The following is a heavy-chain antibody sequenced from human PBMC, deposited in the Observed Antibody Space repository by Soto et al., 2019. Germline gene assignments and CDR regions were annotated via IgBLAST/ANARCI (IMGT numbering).Heavy chain of an antibody. CDR1: GYTLTELS. J-gene: IGHJ4*02. Sequence: ASVKVSCKVSGYTLTELSMHWVRQAPGKGLEWMGGFDPEDGETIYAQKFQGRVTMTEDTSTDTAYMELSSLRSEDTAVYYCATGPGLVRLLDYCGQGTLVTGSS. V-gene: IGHV1-24*01. D-gene: IGHD6-6*01. CDR2: FDPEDGET. CDR3: ATGPGLVRLLDY.